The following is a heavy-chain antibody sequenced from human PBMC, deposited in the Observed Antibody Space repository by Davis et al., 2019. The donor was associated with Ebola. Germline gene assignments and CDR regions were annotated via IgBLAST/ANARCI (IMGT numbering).Heavy chain of an antibody. J-gene: IGHJ4*02. CDR3: AKTPGLAAPNDY. CDR2: ISGSGDNT. V-gene: IGHV3-23*01. Sequence: PGGSLRLSCAASGFSFSTYGMSWVRQTPGKGLEWVSAISGSGDNTYYADSVKGRFTISRDNSKNTLYLQMNSLRAEDTALYYCAKTPGLAAPNDYWGQGTLVTVSS. D-gene: IGHD2-15*01. CDR1: GFSFSTYG.